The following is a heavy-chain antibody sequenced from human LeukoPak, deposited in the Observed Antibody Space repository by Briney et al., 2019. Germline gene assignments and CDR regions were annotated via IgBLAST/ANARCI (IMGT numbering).Heavy chain of an antibody. Sequence: ASVKVSCKASGYTFTDYHIHWVRQAPEQGLEWVGWSNPNTGGTNYAEKFQGRVTMTRDTSTSTAYMEVSSLRSDDTAVYFCARLTFITVAGTPGRYFQHWGQGTLVTVSS. V-gene: IGHV1-2*02. J-gene: IGHJ1*01. CDR2: SNPNTGGT. CDR3: ARLTFITVAGTPGRYFQH. CDR1: GYTFTDYH. D-gene: IGHD6-13*01.